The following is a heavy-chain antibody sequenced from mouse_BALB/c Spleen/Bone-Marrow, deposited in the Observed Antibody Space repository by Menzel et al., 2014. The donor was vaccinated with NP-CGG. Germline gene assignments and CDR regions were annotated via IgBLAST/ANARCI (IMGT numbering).Heavy chain of an antibody. CDR3: ARHAYYDQTEVSFVY. Sequence: EVQLVESGGGLVKSGGSLKLSCAASGFTFNSYGMSWVRQTPEKRLEWVATISGGGSYTFYPHSVKGRFTISRDNAKNNLYLQLSSLRSEDTALYYCARHAYYDQTEVSFVYWGQGTLVTVSA. V-gene: IGHV5-9-2*01. CDR2: ISGGGSYT. CDR1: GFTFNSYG. J-gene: IGHJ3*01. D-gene: IGHD2-4*01.